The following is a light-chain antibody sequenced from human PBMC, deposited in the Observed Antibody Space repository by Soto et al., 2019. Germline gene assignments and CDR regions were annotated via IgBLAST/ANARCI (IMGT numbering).Light chain of an antibody. CDR2: DTS. J-gene: IGKJ5*01. CDR3: QQYNNWPFS. Sequence: EVVMRQSPATLSVSPGEGATLSCRASQGIGDTLAWYQHKPGQTPRLLIYDTSTRATGVPARFSGSGSETDFTLTISGLRSEDSAVYFCQQYNNWPFSFGQGTRLEIK. V-gene: IGKV3-15*01. CDR1: QGIGDT.